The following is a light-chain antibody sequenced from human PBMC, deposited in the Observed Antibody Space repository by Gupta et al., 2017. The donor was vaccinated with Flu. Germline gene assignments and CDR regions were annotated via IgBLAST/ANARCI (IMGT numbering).Light chain of an antibody. CDR1: TGVVTSGHY. CDR3: LPSYSGAGV. V-gene: IGLV7-46*01. J-gene: IGLJ2*01. Sequence: GTVTSTCAASTGVVTSGHYQYRCQQKPAHAPRTLIYDTSITHSWTPDRFSGSRLAGKAALTLSGAQAEDEAEYYCLPSYSGAGVFGGGTKLTVL. CDR2: DTS.